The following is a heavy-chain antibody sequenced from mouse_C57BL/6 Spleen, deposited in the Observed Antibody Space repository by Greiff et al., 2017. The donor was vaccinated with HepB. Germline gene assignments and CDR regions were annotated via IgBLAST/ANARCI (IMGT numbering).Heavy chain of an antibody. D-gene: IGHD2-2*01. J-gene: IGHJ3*01. Sequence: EVQVVESGGGLVKPGGSLKLSCAASGFTFSSYAMSWVRQTPEKRLEWVATISDGGSYTYYPDNVKGRFTISRDNAKNNLYLQMSQLKSEDTAMYYCASGYDGAWFAYWGQGTLVTVSA. CDR2: ISDGGSYT. CDR3: ASGYDGAWFAY. V-gene: IGHV5-4*01. CDR1: GFTFSSYA.